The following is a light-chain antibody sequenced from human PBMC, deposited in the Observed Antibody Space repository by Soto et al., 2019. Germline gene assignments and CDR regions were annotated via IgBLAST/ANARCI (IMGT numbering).Light chain of an antibody. CDR1: SSDVGGYDY. V-gene: IGLV2-14*03. CDR2: DVS. CDR3: SSYTSSTTVL. J-gene: IGLJ2*01. Sequence: QSALTQPASVSASPGQSIAISCTGTSSDVGGYDYVSWYQQHPGKAHKLMIYDVSERPSGVSDRFSGSKSGNTASLTISGLHAEDEAHYYCSSYTSSTTVLFGGGSKLTVL.